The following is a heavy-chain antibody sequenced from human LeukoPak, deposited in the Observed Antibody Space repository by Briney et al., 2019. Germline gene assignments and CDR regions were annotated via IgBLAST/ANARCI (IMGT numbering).Heavy chain of an antibody. D-gene: IGHD2-15*01. V-gene: IGHV4-38-2*02. CDR3: ARDQWWPNSYYYYGMDV. CDR1: GASIHDDH. CDR2: IFHTGST. Sequence: SETLSLTCTVSGASIHDDHFTWIRQPPGKGLEWIGSIFHTGSTYFNLSLKSRVTISVDTSKNQFSLRLSSVTAADTAVYYCARDQWWPNSYYYYGMDVWGQGTTVTVSS. J-gene: IGHJ6*02.